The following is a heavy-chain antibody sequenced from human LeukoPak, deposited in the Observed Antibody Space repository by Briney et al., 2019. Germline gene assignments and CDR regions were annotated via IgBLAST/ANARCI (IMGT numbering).Heavy chain of an antibody. CDR3: ASPPTYYYDSSGYCPLNH. Sequence: GASVKVSCKASGYTFTSYYMHWVRQAPGQGLEWMGIINPSGGSTSYAQKFQGRVTMTRDTSTSTVYMELSSLRSEDTAVYYCASPPTYYYDSSGYCPLNHWGQGTLVTVSS. CDR2: INPSGGST. V-gene: IGHV1-46*01. J-gene: IGHJ4*02. D-gene: IGHD3-22*01. CDR1: GYTFTSYY.